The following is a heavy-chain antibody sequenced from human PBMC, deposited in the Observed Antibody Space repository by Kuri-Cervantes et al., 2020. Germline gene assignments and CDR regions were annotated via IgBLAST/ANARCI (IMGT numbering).Heavy chain of an antibody. J-gene: IGHJ4*02. Sequence: GGSLRLSCAASGFTFSSYGMHWVRQAPGKGLEWVGFIRSKAYGGTTEYAASVKGRFTISRDDSKSIAYLQMNSLKTEDTAVYYCTRDGTIFGVDTGSWGQGTLVTVSS. CDR3: TRDGTIFGVDTGS. CDR1: GFTFSSYG. D-gene: IGHD3-3*01. V-gene: IGHV3-49*04. CDR2: IRSKAYGGTT.